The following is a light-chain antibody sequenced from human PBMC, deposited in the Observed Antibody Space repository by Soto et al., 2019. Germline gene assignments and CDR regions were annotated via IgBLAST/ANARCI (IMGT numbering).Light chain of an antibody. CDR3: QHYDSLALT. CDR2: DAS. V-gene: IGKV1-33*01. Sequence: DIEMTQSPSSLSASVGDRVIITCRASHDISDYLNWYQQEPGKAPKFLIYDASNLETGVPSRFSGSGFGTEFNFTISSLQPEDVATYYCQHYDSLALTFGVGTRVEIK. J-gene: IGKJ4*01. CDR1: HDISDY.